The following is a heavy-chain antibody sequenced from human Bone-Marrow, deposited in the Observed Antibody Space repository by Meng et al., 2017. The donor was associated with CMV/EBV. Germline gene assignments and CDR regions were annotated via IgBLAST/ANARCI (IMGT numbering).Heavy chain of an antibody. J-gene: IGHJ6*02. Sequence: ASVKVSCKAYGYTFTAYYMHWVRQAPGQGLEWMGWINPNSGGTKYAQKFQGRVTVTRDTSISTAYMELRRLRSDDMAVYYCARDFLYAENGMDVWGQGTTVIVSS. CDR2: INPNSGGT. V-gene: IGHV1-2*02. CDR1: GYTFTAYY. CDR3: ARDFLYAENGMDV. D-gene: IGHD2-8*01.